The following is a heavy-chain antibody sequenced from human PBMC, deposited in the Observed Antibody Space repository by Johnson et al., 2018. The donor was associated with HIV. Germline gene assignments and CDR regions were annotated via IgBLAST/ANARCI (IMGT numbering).Heavy chain of an antibody. CDR3: TTDRTSRDAFDI. D-gene: IGHD2-2*01. V-gene: IGHV3-30*02. J-gene: IGHJ3*02. Sequence: ADSVKGRFTISRDNSKSTFFRQMNSLTPEDTAVHYCTTDRTSRDAFDIWGQGTMVTVSS.